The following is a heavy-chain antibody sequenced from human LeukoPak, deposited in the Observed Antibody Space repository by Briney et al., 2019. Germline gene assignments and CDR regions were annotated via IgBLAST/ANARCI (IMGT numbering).Heavy chain of an antibody. V-gene: IGHV3-7*01. Sequence: GGSLRLSCAASGFAFSNYWLGWVRQAPGRGLEWVANMKQDGSEEYYVESVRGRFTISRDNAKNSLYLQMNSLRVEGTGVYYCARDRGPNTFDHWGQGTLVTVSS. D-gene: IGHD3-10*01. CDR3: ARDRGPNTFDH. CDR1: GFAFSNYW. CDR2: MKQDGSEE. J-gene: IGHJ4*02.